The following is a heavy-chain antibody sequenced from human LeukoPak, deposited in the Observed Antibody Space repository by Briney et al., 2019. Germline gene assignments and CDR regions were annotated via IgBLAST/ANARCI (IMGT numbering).Heavy chain of an antibody. CDR3: ARVVPAAMVYYYYYMDV. Sequence: SETLSLTCTVSGDSISSGAYCWSWIRQPPGKGLEWIGYIYYSGSTYYNPSLKSRITISVDTSKNQFSLRLNSVTAADTAVYYCARVVPAAMVYYYYYMDVWGKGTTVTVSS. CDR1: GDSISSGAYC. CDR2: IYYSGST. V-gene: IGHV4-30-4*08. D-gene: IGHD2-2*01. J-gene: IGHJ6*03.